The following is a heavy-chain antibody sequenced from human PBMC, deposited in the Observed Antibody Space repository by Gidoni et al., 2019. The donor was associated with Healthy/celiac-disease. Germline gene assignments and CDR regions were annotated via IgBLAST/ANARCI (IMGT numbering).Heavy chain of an antibody. Sequence: EVQLLESGGGLVQPGGSLRLSCAASGFTFSSYAMSWVRQAPGKGLEWVSAISGSGGSTYYADSVKGRFTISRDNSKNTLYLQMNSLRAEDTAVYYCAKDGVANIVVVITTPGGDFDYWGQGTLVTVSS. CDR3: AKDGVANIVVVITTPGGDFDY. CDR2: ISGSGGST. J-gene: IGHJ4*02. CDR1: GFTFSSYA. D-gene: IGHD3-22*01. V-gene: IGHV3-23*01.